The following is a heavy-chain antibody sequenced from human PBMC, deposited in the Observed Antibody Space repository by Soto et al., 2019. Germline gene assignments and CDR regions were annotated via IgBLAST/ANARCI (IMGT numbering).Heavy chain of an antibody. CDR2: IHGGGNT. V-gene: IGHV3-53*01. J-gene: IGHJ4*02. D-gene: IGHD3-16*02. CDR3: AKVRYEHLWVIYRSTGNLDS. Sequence: EVRLVESGGGLIQPGKSLRLSCVASGFSVSANYMTWVRQSPGKCLDWVSVIHGGGNTYFADSVEGRFTISRDDAKNIVHLQMESLRDDDTAVYYCAKVRYEHLWVIYRSTGNLDSWGQGALVTVSS. CDR1: GFSVSANY.